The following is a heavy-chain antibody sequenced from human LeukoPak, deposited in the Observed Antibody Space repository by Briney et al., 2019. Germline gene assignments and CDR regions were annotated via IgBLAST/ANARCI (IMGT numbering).Heavy chain of an antibody. J-gene: IGHJ6*02. CDR1: GGSLSSYY. Sequence: KTSETLSLTCTVSGGSLSSYYWSWIRQPPGKGLEWIGYIYYSGSTNYNPSLKSRVTISVDTSKNQFSLKLSSVTAADTAVYYCARGTFWSGYYYYYYGMDVWGQGTTVTVSS. D-gene: IGHD3-3*01. CDR2: IYYSGST. CDR3: ARGTFWSGYYYYYYGMDV. V-gene: IGHV4-59*01.